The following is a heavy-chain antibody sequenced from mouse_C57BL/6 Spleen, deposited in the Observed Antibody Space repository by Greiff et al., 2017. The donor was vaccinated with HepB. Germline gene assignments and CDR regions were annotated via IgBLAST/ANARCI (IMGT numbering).Heavy chain of an antibody. CDR2: ISDGGSYT. V-gene: IGHV5-4*03. CDR1: GFTFSSYA. J-gene: IGHJ2*01. Sequence: EVMLVESGGGLVKPGGSLKLSCAASGFTFSSYAMSWVRQTPEKRLEWVATISDGGSYTYYPDNVKGRFTISRDNAKNNLYLQMSHLKSEDTAMYYCARVYGKGGDFDYWGQGTTLTVSS. CDR3: ARVYGKGGDFDY. D-gene: IGHD2-1*01.